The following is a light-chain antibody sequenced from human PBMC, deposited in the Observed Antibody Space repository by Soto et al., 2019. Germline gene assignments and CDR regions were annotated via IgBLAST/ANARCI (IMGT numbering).Light chain of an antibody. V-gene: IGLV2-23*01. CDR3: SSFAGSGNWV. J-gene: IGLJ3*02. CDR1: SNDVGRYNL. Sequence: QSALTQPASVSGSPEQSITISCTGTSNDVGRYNLVSWYQQHPGKAPKVMIYEATKRPSGISDRFSGSKSANTASLTISRLQAEDEADYFCSSFAGSGNWVFGGGTKVTVL. CDR2: EAT.